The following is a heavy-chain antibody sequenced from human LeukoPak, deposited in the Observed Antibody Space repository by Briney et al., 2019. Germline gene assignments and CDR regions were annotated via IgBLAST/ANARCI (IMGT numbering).Heavy chain of an antibody. Sequence: SVKVSCKASGGTFSSYAISWVRQAPGQGLEWMGRIIPILGIANYAQKFQGRVTITADKSTSTAYMELSSLRSEDTAVYYCARSLNLGSGTLDAFDIWGQGTMVTVSS. V-gene: IGHV1-69*04. CDR2: IIPILGIA. D-gene: IGHD3-10*01. CDR1: GGTFSSYA. J-gene: IGHJ3*02. CDR3: ARSLNLGSGTLDAFDI.